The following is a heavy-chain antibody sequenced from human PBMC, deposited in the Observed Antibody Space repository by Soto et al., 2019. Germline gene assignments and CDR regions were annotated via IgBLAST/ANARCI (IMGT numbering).Heavy chain of an antibody. J-gene: IGHJ4*02. D-gene: IGHD3-9*01. CDR2: IYYSGST. Sequence: SETLCLTCTVSGCSIRSYYWSWIRQPPGKGLEWIGYIYYSGSTNYNPSPKSRVTISVDTSKNQFSLKLSSVTAADTAVYYCARRYSDILTGHFYFDYWGQGTLVTVS. V-gene: IGHV4-59*01. CDR1: GCSIRSYY. CDR3: ARRYSDILTGHFYFDY.